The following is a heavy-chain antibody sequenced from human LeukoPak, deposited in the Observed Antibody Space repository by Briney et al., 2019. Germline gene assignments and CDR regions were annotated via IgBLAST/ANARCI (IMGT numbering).Heavy chain of an antibody. CDR1: GFTFSSYG. CDR2: IWYDGSNK. D-gene: IGHD3-22*01. Sequence: GGSLRLSCAASGFTFSSYGMHWVRQAPDKGLEWVAVIWYDGSNKYYADSVKGRFTISRDNSKNTLYLQMNSLRAEDTAVYYCARETSYYDDSSGYRLTDYWGQGTLVTVSS. V-gene: IGHV3-33*01. J-gene: IGHJ4*02. CDR3: ARETSYYDDSSGYRLTDY.